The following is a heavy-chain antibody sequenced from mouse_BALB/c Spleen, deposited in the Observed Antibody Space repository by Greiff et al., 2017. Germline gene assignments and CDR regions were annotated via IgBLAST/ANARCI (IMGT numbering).Heavy chain of an antibody. V-gene: IGHV1-4*02. CDR1: GYTFTSYT. J-gene: IGHJ3*01. CDR2: INPSSGYT. D-gene: IGHD1-2*01. CDR3: ARRGPITTASPFAY. Sequence: QVQLQQSAAELARPGASVKMSCKASGYTFTSYTMHWVKQRPGQGLEWIGYINPSSGYTEYNQKFKDKTTLTADKSSSTAYMQLSSLTSEDSAVYYCARRGPITTASPFAYWGQGTLVTVSA.